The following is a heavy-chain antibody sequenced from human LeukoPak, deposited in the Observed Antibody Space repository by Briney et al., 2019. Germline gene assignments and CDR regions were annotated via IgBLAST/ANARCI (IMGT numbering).Heavy chain of an antibody. CDR1: GYTFTSYG. D-gene: IGHD3-22*01. V-gene: IGHV1-18*01. Sequence: ASVKVSCKASGYTFTSYGISWVRQAPGQGLEWMGWISAYNGNTNYAQKLQGRVTMTTDTSTSTAYMELRSLRSDDTAVYYCARDMIVAISTAPYYYYGMDVWGQGTTVTVSS. J-gene: IGHJ6*02. CDR3: ARDMIVAISTAPYYYYGMDV. CDR2: ISAYNGNT.